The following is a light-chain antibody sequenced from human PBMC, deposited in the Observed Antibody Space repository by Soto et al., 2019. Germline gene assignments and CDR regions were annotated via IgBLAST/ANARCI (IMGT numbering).Light chain of an antibody. CDR3: QQRGNWPKT. Sequence: EIVLTQSPATLSFYPGERATLSCRASRRVSSSLVGYQQKPGQAPRLLIYDAPTRATGIPARFSGSGSGTDFTLTIISLEPEDFAVYYCQQRGNWPKTFGQGTKVDTK. J-gene: IGKJ1*01. V-gene: IGKV3-11*01. CDR2: DAP. CDR1: RRVSSS.